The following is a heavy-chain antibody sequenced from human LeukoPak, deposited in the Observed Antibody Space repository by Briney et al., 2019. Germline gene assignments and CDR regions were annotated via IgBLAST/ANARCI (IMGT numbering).Heavy chain of an antibody. CDR3: ASDEGIRLWFGDYDGLDV. D-gene: IGHD5-18*01. CDR2: IWFDGSNE. CDR1: GFSFSSYG. V-gene: IGHV3-33*01. J-gene: IGHJ6*02. Sequence: PGRSLRLSCAAPGFSFSSYGMDWVRQAPGKGLEWVAAIWFDGSNEYYADSVKGGFTISRDSSQNPLYWPMNSLGAGATAVYYCASDEGIRLWFGDYDGLDVGAQGPAVTVSS.